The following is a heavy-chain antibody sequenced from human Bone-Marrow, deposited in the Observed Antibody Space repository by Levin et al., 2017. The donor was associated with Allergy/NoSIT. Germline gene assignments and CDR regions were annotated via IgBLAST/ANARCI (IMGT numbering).Heavy chain of an antibody. D-gene: IGHD3-3*01. Sequence: GGSLRLSCVASGFSISPYGMHWVRQAPGKGLEWVAATWYDGSNKHYGESVKGRFTISRDNSRNTVSLQMESLRVEDTAVYYCARSSKVPYYDGTGMDVWGPGTTVSVS. V-gene: IGHV3-33*01. CDR1: GFSISPYG. CDR3: ARSSKVPYYDGTGMDV. CDR2: TWYDGSNK. J-gene: IGHJ6*02.